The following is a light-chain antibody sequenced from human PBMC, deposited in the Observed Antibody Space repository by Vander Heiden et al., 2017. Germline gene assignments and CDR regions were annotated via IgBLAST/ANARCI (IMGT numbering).Light chain of an antibody. V-gene: IGLV2-23*02. CDR2: EVS. CDR3: CSYAGTNTYWV. J-gene: IGLJ3*02. CDR1: SSDIGSYNL. Sequence: QSALTHPASVSGSPGQSITISCTGTSSDIGSYNLVSWYQHHPSKAPKLIIYEVSKRPSGISNRFSGSKSGNTASLTISGLQAEDESDYHCCSYAGTNTYWVFGGGTKLTVL.